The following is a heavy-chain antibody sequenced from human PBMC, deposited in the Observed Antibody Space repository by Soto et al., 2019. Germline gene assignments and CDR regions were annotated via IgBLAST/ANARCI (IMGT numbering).Heavy chain of an antibody. CDR3: AREEQWLAK. Sequence: QVQLQESGPGLVKPSETLSLTCTVSGGSISSFYWSGIRQPPGKGLEWIGYIYYSGSTKYNPSLKSRVTISVDTSKNQFSLKLSSVTAADTAVYYCAREEQWLAKWGQGTLVTVSP. D-gene: IGHD6-19*01. CDR2: IYYSGST. CDR1: GGSISSFY. J-gene: IGHJ4*02. V-gene: IGHV4-59*01.